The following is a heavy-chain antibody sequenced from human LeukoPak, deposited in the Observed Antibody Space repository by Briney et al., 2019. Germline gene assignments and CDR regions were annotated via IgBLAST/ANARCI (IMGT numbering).Heavy chain of an antibody. CDR2: INPNGDRT. CDR3: ARAHTDYDILTGYYEFDY. V-gene: IGHV1-46*01. J-gene: IGHJ4*02. CDR1: ENTFTNYY. Sequence: ASVKVSCKASENTFTNYYMHWVRQAPGQGLEWLGIINPNGDRTNYAQTFQGRVTMTRDTSTTTVYMELSSLRSEDTAVYYCARAHTDYDILTGYYEFDYWGQGTLVTVSS. D-gene: IGHD3-9*01.